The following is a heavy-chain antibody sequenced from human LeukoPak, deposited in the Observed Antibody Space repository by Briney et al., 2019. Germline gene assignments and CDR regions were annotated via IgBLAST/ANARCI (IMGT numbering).Heavy chain of an antibody. J-gene: IGHJ6*04. D-gene: IGHD3-10*02. Sequence: PGGSLTLSCAASGFTFSSNSMNWVRQAPGKGLEWVSYISSSGSTIYYADSVKGRFTISRDNAKNSLYLQMNSLRAEDTAVYYCAELGITMIGGVWGKGTTVTISS. CDR1: GFTFSSNS. CDR2: ISSSGSTI. CDR3: AELGITMIGGV. V-gene: IGHV3-48*04.